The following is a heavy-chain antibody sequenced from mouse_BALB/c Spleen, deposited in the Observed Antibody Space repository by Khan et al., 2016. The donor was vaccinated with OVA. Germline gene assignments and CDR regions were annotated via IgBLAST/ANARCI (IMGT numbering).Heavy chain of an antibody. CDR2: INPHIGET. J-gene: IGHJ2*01. CDR1: GYSFTGYF. Sequence: EVQLQQSGPELVRPGASVKISCKASGYSFTGYFMNWVMQSHGKSLEWIGRINPHIGETFYNQRFKDKATLTVAESSSTAHMELRSLASEDSAVYYCTRIYRSDFAYWCQGTTLTVSS. D-gene: IGHD1-1*01. V-gene: IGHV1-20*02. CDR3: TRIYRSDFAY.